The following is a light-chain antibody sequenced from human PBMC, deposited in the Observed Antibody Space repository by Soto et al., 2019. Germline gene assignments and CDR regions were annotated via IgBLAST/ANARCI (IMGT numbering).Light chain of an antibody. CDR3: QQYNNWRRT. V-gene: IGKV3D-15*01. CDR2: GAS. J-gene: IGKJ1*01. CDR1: QSVSSN. Sequence: EIVMTQSPATLSVSPGERATLSCRASQSVSSNLAWYQQKPGQAPRLLIYGASTRAIGIPARFSGSGSGTEFTLTISSLQSEDFAVYYCQQYNNWRRTFGQGTKVDIK.